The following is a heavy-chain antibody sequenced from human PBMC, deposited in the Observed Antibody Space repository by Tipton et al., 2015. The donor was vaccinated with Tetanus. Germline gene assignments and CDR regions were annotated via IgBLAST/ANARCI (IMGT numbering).Heavy chain of an antibody. Sequence: SLRLSCAASRFTFTKYALSWVRQAPGRGLEWVAAISGSGDGTFYADSVKGRFTISRDNFENTVYLQMNSLRAEDTAVYYCANPPATSYDMDWGQGTTVTVSS. J-gene: IGHJ6*02. V-gene: IGHV3-23*01. D-gene: IGHD3-9*01. CDR1: RFTFTKYA. CDR2: ISGSGDGT. CDR3: ANPPATSYDMD.